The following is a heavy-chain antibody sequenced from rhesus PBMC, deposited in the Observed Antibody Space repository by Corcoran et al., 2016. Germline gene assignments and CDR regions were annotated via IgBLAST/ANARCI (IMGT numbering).Heavy chain of an antibody. V-gene: IGHV4-76*01. D-gene: IGHD3-34*01. J-gene: IGHJ2*01. CDR3: ARSTSGGFGWYFDL. CDR2: IYGSSGSD. CDR1: GDSISSGYD. Sequence: QVQLQESGPGVVKPSETLSLTCAVSGDSISSGYDWSWIRQPPGKGLEWIGDIYGSSGSDKANPSLKTRVTISKGASKDQFSLKLSSVTAADTAVYYCARSTSGGFGWYFDLWGPGTPITISS.